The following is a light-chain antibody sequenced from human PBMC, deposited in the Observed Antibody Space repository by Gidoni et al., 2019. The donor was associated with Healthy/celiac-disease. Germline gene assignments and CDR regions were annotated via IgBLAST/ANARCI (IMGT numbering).Light chain of an antibody. V-gene: IGKV3-20*01. CDR2: GAS. J-gene: IGKJ2*01. CDR1: QSVSSSY. CDR3: QQYGSSQAET. Sequence: EIVLTQSPGTLSLSPGERATLACSAIQSVSSSYLAWYQQKPGQAPRLLIYGASSRATGIPDRFSGSGSGTDFTLTISRLEPEDFAVYYCQQYGSSQAETVGQGTKLEIK.